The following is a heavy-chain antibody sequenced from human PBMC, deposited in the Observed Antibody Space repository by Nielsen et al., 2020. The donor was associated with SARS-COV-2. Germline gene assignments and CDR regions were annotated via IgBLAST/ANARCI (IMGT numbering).Heavy chain of an antibody. CDR2: ISSNGGST. CDR1: GFTFSSYA. V-gene: IGHV3-64*04. J-gene: IGHJ4*02. Sequence: GGSLRLSCSASGFTFSSYAMHWVRQAPGKGLEYVSAISSNGGSTYYADSVKGRFTISRDNSKNTLYLQMNSLRAEDTAVYYCAKDRAAAAWWGGPFDYWGQGTLVTVSS. D-gene: IGHD6-13*01. CDR3: AKDRAAAAWWGGPFDY.